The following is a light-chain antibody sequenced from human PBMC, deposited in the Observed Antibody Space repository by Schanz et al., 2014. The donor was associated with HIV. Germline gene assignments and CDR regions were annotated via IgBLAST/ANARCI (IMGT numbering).Light chain of an antibody. CDR3: CSSAGKSTFEV. CDR2: ETT. Sequence: QSALTQPASVSGSPGQSITISCTGTSSDVGADNSVSWYQQYPGKAPKLMIYETTKRPSGVSNRFSASKSGNTASLTISGLQAEDEADYYCCSSAGKSTFEVFGGGTKLTVL. J-gene: IGLJ3*02. CDR1: SSDVGADNS. V-gene: IGLV2-23*02.